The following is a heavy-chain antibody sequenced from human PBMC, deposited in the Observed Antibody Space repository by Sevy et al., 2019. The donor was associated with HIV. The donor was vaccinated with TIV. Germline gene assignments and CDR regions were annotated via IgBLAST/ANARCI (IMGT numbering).Heavy chain of an antibody. CDR1: GGSISSYY. CDR2: IYYSGST. D-gene: IGHD7-27*01. CDR3: ARELTGGFYYGMDV. V-gene: IGHV4-59*01. J-gene: IGHJ6*02. Sequence: SETLSLTCTVSGGSISSYYWSWIRQPPGKGLEWIGYIYYSGSTNDNPSLKSRITITVDTSKNQFSLMLSSVTAADTAVYYCARELTGGFYYGMDVWGQGTTVTVSS.